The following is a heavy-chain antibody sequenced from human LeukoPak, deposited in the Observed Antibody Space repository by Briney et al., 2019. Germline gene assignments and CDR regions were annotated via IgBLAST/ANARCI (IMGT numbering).Heavy chain of an antibody. CDR3: ASGYSYGYFNY. CDR2: IYYSGST. CDR1: GGSISSSSYY. Sequence: SETLSLTCTVSGGSISSSSYYWGWIRQPPGKGLEWIGSIYYSGSTYYNPSLKSRVTISVDTSKNQFSLKLSSVTAADTAVYYCASGYSYGYFNYWGQGTLVTVSS. V-gene: IGHV4-39*07. D-gene: IGHD5-18*01. J-gene: IGHJ4*02.